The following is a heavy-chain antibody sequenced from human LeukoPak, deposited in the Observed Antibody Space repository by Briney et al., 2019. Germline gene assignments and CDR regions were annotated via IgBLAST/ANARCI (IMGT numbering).Heavy chain of an antibody. CDR1: GYIFSIYA. V-gene: IGHV7-4-1*02. D-gene: IGHD1-26*01. CDR3: ARAPYSGSYYLGYRIDAFDI. Sequence: ASVKVSCKASGYIFSIYAMIWVRQAPGQGLELMGWINPNTGNPTYAQGFTGRFVFSLDTSVSTAYLQISSLKPEDTAVYYCARAPYSGSYYLGYRIDAFDIWGQGTMVTVSS. CDR2: INPNTGNP. J-gene: IGHJ3*02.